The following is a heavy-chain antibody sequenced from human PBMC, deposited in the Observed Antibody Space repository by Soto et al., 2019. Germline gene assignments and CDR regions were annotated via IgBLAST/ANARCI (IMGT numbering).Heavy chain of an antibody. CDR3: ARQDVRAWGRFDP. CDR2: IYYSGTT. CDR1: GGSVSSSTYY. Sequence: PSETLSLTCTVSGGSVSSSTYYWGWIRQPPGKGLEWIGTIYYSGTTYYNPSLQSRVTISVDTSKNQFSLRLSFVTAADAALYFCARQDVRAWGRFDPWGQGTLVTVSS. J-gene: IGHJ5*02. V-gene: IGHV4-39*01. D-gene: IGHD7-27*01.